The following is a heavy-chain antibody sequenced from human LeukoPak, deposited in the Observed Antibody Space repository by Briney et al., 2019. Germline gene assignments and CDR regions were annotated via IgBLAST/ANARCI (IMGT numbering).Heavy chain of an antibody. CDR3: TSHAAFDP. CDR1: GFTFNNAW. CDR2: IKSKNVSGTT. V-gene: IGHV3-15*07. J-gene: IGHJ5*02. Sequence: GGSLRLSCAASGFTFNNAWVNWVRKAPGKGLEWVGRIKSKNVSGTTDYAAPVKGRFTISRDDSKHTVYLQMNSLKIEDTAVYYCTSHAAFDPWGQGTLVTVSS.